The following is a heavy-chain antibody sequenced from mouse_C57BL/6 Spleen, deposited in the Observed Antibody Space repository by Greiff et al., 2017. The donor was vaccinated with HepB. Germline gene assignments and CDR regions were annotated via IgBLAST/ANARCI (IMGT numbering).Heavy chain of an antibody. D-gene: IGHD2-3*01. CDR3: ASPDGYYGWFAY. Sequence: ESGPGLVKPSQSLSLTCSVTGYSITSGYYWNWIRQFPGNKLEWMGYISYDGSNNYNPSLKNRISITRDTSKNQFFLKLNSVTTEDTATYYCASPDGYYGWFAYWGQGTLVTVSA. CDR2: ISYDGSN. J-gene: IGHJ3*01. V-gene: IGHV3-6*01. CDR1: GYSITSGYY.